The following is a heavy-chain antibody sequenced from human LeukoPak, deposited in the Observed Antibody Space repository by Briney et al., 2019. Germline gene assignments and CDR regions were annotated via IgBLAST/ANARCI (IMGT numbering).Heavy chain of an antibody. CDR3: ARHQWELLGWFDP. CDR2: IYPGDSDT. Sequence: GESLKISCKGSGYSFTSYWIGWVRQMPGKGLEWMGIIYPGDSDTRYSPSFQGQVTISADKSISTAYLRWSSLKASDTAMYYCARHQWELLGWFDPWGQGTLVTVSS. D-gene: IGHD1-26*01. CDR1: GYSFTSYW. V-gene: IGHV5-51*01. J-gene: IGHJ5*02.